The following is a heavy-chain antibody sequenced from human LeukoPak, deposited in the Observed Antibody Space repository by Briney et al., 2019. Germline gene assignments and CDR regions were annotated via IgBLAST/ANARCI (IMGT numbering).Heavy chain of an antibody. CDR2: INPIFGTA. J-gene: IGHJ4*02. CDR3: ARTYYDYVWGSYRPGYFDY. D-gene: IGHD3-16*02. V-gene: IGHV1-69*05. CDR1: GGTFSSYA. Sequence: SVKVSCKASGGTFSSYAISWVRQAPGQGLEWMGGINPIFGTANYAQKFQGRVTITTDESTSTAYMELSSLRSEDTAVYYCARTYYDYVWGSYRPGYFDYWGQGTLVTVSS.